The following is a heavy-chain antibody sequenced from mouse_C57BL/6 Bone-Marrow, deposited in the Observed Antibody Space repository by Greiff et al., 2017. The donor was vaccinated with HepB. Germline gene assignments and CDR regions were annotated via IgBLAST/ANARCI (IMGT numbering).Heavy chain of an antibody. V-gene: IGHV5-9*01. J-gene: IGHJ4*01. CDR2: ISGGGGNT. CDR1: GFTFSSYT. Sequence: EVKLMESGGGLVKPGGSLKLSCAASGFTFSSYTMSWVRQTPEKRLEWVATISGGGGNTYYPDSVKGRFTISRDNAKNTLYLQMSSLRSEDTALYYCARHYYAFYAMDYWGQGTSVTVSS. D-gene: IGHD1-1*01. CDR3: ARHYYAFYAMDY.